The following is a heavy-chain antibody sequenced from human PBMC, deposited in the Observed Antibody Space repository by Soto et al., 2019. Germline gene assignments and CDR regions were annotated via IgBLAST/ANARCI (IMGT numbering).Heavy chain of an antibody. CDR1: GFSFGTYA. J-gene: IGHJ4*02. D-gene: IGHD3-16*01. CDR3: IKDTTPGGLDY. Sequence: GGSLRLSCVASGFSFGTYAMTWVRQVPGKGLEWVSTISGGIGSTFYADSVKGRFTISRDDAKNSLYLQMNSLRPEDTAFYYCIKDTTPGGLDYWGRPILVTVSS. CDR2: ISGGIGST. V-gene: IGHV3-23*01.